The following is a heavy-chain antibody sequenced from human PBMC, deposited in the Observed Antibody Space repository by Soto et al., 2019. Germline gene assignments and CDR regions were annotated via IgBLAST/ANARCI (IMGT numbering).Heavy chain of an antibody. Sequence: QVQLVQSGAEVKKPGSSVKVSCKASGGTFSSYAISWVRQAPGQGLEWMGGIIPLFGTTNYAQKFQGRVTLTADESTSTAYMELSSLRSEDTAVYYCARASVSATVSHYYYGMDVWGQGTTVTVSS. V-gene: IGHV1-69*12. J-gene: IGHJ6*02. CDR1: GGTFSSYA. CDR3: ARASVSATVSHYYYGMDV. CDR2: IIPLFGTT.